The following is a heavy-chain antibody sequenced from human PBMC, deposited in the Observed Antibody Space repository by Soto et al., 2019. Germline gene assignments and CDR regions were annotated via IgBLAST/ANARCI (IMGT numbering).Heavy chain of an antibody. V-gene: IGHV1-3*01. D-gene: IGHD6-19*01. CDR1: GYTFTTYA. CDR2: INAGNGNT. Sequence: QVQLVQSGAEVKKPGASVKVSCRASGYTFTTYALHWVRQAPGQRLEWMGWINAGNGNTKYSQKFQGRVTITRDTSESTTYMELSSLTSEDTAVYYCARAGGNGWQYYFDYWGQGTLVTVSS. J-gene: IGHJ4*02. CDR3: ARAGGNGWQYYFDY.